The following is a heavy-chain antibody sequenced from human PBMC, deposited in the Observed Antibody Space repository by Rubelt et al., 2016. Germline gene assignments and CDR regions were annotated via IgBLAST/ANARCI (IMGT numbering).Heavy chain of an antibody. CDR3: ARDRNYYDSSGYPDY. V-gene: IGHV1-2*02. Sequence: APGQGLEWVGWINPNSGGTNYAQKFQGRVTMTRGTSISTAYMELSRLRSDDTAVYYCARDRNYYDSSGYPDYWGQGTLVTVSS. D-gene: IGHD3-22*01. CDR2: INPNSGGT. J-gene: IGHJ4*02.